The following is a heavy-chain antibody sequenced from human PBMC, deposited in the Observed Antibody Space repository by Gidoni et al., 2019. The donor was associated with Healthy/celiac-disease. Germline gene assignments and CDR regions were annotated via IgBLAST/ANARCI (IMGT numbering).Heavy chain of an antibody. CDR1: GGSISSSNW. CDR2: IYHSGST. V-gene: IGHV4-4*02. D-gene: IGHD2-2*02. CDR3: ASRGYCSSTSCYIYYYYYGMDV. J-gene: IGHJ6*02. Sequence: QVQLQESGPGLVKPSGTLSLTCAVSGGSISSSNWWSWVRQPPGKGLEWIGEIYHSGSTNYNPSLKSRVTISVDKSKNQFSLTLSSVTAADTAVYYCASRGYCSSTSCYIYYYYYGMDVWGQGTTVTVSS.